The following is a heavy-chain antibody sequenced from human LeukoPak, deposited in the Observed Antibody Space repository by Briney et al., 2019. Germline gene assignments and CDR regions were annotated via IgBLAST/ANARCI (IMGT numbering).Heavy chain of an antibody. CDR1: GGSISSYY. CDR3: ARDGYCSSTSCYPFDY. CDR2: IYTSGST. J-gene: IGHJ4*02. Sequence: PSETLSLTCTASGGSISSYYWSWIRQPAGKGLEWIGRIYTSGSTNYNPSLKSRVTMSVDTSKNQFSLKLSSVTAADTAVYYCARDGYCSSTSCYPFDYWGQGTLVTVSS. D-gene: IGHD2-2*03. V-gene: IGHV4-4*07.